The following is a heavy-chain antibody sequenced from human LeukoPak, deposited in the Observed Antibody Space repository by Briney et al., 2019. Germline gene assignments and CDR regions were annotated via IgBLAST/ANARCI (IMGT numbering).Heavy chain of an antibody. CDR3: ARAPEDYFDTPGYFDY. CDR1: GFTFSSYS. D-gene: IGHD3-9*01. J-gene: IGHJ4*02. V-gene: IGHV3-21*06. Sequence: GVSLRLSCAASGFTFSSYSMNWVRQAPGKGLEWVSSISGSNSYVYYADSVKGRFTISRDNANNSLYLQMNSLRAEDTAVYYCARAPEDYFDTPGYFDYWGQGVLVTVSS. CDR2: ISGSNSYV.